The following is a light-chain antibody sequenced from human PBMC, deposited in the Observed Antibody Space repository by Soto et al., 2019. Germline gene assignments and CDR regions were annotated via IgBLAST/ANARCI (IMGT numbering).Light chain of an antibody. CDR2: AAS. CDR3: QQLNSYPIT. CDR1: QGISSY. Sequence: DIRMTQSPSSLSASVGDRVTITCRASQGISSYLAWYQQKPGKAPKLLIYAASTLQSGVPSRFSGSGSGTDFTLTISSLQPEDFATYYCQQLNSYPITFGPGTKVDIK. V-gene: IGKV1-9*01. J-gene: IGKJ3*01.